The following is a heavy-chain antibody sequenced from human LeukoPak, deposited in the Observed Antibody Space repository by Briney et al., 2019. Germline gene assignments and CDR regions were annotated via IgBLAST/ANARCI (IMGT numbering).Heavy chain of an antibody. CDR2: INHSGST. D-gene: IGHD3-10*01. CDR1: GGSFSGYY. V-gene: IGHV4-34*01. J-gene: IGHJ5*02. CDR3: ARRNYYGSGSYKVDP. Sequence: SETLSLTCAVYGGSFSGYYWSWIRQPPGKGLEWIGEINHSGSTNYNPSLKSRVTISVDTSKNQFSLKLSSVTAADTAVYYCARRNYYGSGSYKVDPWGQGTLVTVSS.